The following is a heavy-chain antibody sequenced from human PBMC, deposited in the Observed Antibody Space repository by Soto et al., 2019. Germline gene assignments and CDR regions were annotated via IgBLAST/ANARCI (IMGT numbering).Heavy chain of an antibody. CDR3: ASEASYYETSSALDV. Sequence: EVQLVETGGGLIQPGGSLRLSCAASGFTVSSNYMSWVRQAPGKGLEWVSVIYSGGSTYYADSVKGRFTISRDNSKNTVYLQMNSLRAEDTAVYYCASEASYYETSSALDVWGQGTTVIVSS. CDR1: GFTVSSNY. D-gene: IGHD3-22*01. J-gene: IGHJ6*02. CDR2: IYSGGST. V-gene: IGHV3-53*02.